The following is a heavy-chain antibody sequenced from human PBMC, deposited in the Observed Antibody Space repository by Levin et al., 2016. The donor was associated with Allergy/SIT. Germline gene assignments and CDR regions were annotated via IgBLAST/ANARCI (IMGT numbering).Heavy chain of an antibody. CDR1: GGSISSGGYS. J-gene: IGHJ4*02. CDR3: ARGLSSSPASLDY. Sequence: SETLSLTCAVSGGSISSGGYSWSWIRQPPGKGLEWIGYIYYSGSTYYNPSLKSRLTIVVDTSKNQFSLQLSSVTAADTAVYYCARGLSSSPASLDYWGQGTLVTVSS. V-gene: IGHV4-30-4*07. CDR2: IYYSGST. D-gene: IGHD6-6*01.